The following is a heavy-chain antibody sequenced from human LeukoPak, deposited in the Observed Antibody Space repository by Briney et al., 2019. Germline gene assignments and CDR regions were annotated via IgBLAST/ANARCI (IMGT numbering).Heavy chain of an antibody. CDR3: ARGTAAAGFDS. Sequence: SQTLSLTCAISGDSVSSSSAAWNWIRQCPSRGLEWLGRTYYRSKWYNDYAVSVRSRITVNPDTSKNQFSLQLNSVTPEDTAVYYCARGTAAAGFDSWGQGTPVAVSS. V-gene: IGHV6-1*01. D-gene: IGHD6-13*01. CDR2: TYYRSKWYN. CDR1: GDSVSSSSAA. J-gene: IGHJ4*02.